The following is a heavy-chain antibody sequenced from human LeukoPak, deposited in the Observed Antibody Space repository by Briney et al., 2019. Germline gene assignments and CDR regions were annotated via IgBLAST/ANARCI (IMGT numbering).Heavy chain of an antibody. CDR1: GGTFSSYA. J-gene: IGHJ4*02. CDR3: ARGGPHYCDSSVDY. Sequence: SVKVSCKASGGTFSSYAISWVRQAPGQGLEWMGGIIPIFGTANYAQKFQGRVTITADESTSTAYMELSSLRSEDTAVYYCARGGPHYCDSSVDYWGQGTLVTVSS. CDR2: IIPIFGTA. V-gene: IGHV1-69*13. D-gene: IGHD3-22*01.